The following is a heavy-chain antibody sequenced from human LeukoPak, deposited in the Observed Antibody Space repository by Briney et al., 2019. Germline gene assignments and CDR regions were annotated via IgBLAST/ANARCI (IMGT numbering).Heavy chain of an antibody. J-gene: IGHJ4*02. CDR1: GYTFTGYY. Sequence: GASVKVSCKASGYTFTGYYIHWVRQAPGQGLEWMGRINPNSGGTNYPQKFQGRVTMTRDTSISTAYMELSRLRSDDTAVYYCAREFYPYYFDYWGQGTLVIVSS. CDR2: INPNSGGT. V-gene: IGHV1-2*06. CDR3: AREFYPYYFDY.